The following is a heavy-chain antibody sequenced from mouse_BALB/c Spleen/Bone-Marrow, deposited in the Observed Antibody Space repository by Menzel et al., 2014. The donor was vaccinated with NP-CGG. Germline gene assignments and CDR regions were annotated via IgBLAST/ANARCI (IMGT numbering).Heavy chain of an antibody. CDR1: GFNIKDTY. CDR3: ARFPFPY. J-gene: IGHJ3*01. Sequence: EVKLEESGAELVKPGASVKLSCTASGFNIKDTYMHWVKQRPEQGLEWIGKIDPANGNTKYDPKFQGTATITADTSSNTAYLQLSSLTSEDTAVYYCARFPFPYWGQGTLVTVSA. V-gene: IGHV14-3*02. CDR2: IDPANGNT.